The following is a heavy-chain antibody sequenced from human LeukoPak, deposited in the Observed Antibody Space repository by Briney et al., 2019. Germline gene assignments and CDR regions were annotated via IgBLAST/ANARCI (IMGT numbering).Heavy chain of an antibody. V-gene: IGHV1-18*01. CDR3: ARDLAGATTGAIPLFDY. CDR2: ISAYNGNT. D-gene: IGHD1-1*01. J-gene: IGHJ4*02. CDR1: GYTFTSFG. Sequence: ASVKVSCKASGYTFTSFGITWMRQAPGQGLEWMGWISAYNGNTNYAQKLQGRVTVTTDTSTSTAYMELRSLRSDDTAVYYCARDLAGATTGAIPLFDYWGQGTPVTVSS.